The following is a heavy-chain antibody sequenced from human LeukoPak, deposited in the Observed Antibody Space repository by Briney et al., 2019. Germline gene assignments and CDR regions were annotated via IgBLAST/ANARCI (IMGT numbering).Heavy chain of an antibody. Sequence: PGGSLRLSCAASGFTFSSYAMSWVRRAPGKGLEWVSAIRGSGGGTKYGDSVKGRFTISRDNSKNTLYLQMNSLRAEDTAVYYCAKDRNVLLWFGELNFDYWGQGTLVTVSS. CDR2: IRGSGGGT. CDR1: GFTFSSYA. CDR3: AKDRNVLLWFGELNFDY. J-gene: IGHJ4*02. D-gene: IGHD3-10*01. V-gene: IGHV3-23*01.